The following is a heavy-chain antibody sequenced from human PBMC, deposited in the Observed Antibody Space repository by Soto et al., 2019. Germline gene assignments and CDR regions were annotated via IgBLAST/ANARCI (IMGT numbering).Heavy chain of an antibody. CDR3: AKEASAWFGELYNNWFDP. D-gene: IGHD3-10*01. V-gene: IGHV3-23*01. CDR2: ISGSGGST. CDR1: GFTFSSYA. J-gene: IGHJ5*02. Sequence: GSLRLSCAASGFTFSSYAMSWVRQAPGKGLEWVSAISGSGGSTYYADSVKGRFTISRDNSKNTLYLQMNSLRAEDTAVYYCAKEASAWFGELYNNWFDPWGQGTPVTVSS.